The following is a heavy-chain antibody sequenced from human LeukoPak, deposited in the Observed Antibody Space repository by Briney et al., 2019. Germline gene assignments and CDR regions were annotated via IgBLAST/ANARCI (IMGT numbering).Heavy chain of an antibody. CDR1: DVSISSSGYF. Sequence: SETLSLTCTVSDVSISSSGYFWGWIRQPPGMGLESIGNISYSGTTYFNPSLKSRVTIYVDTSKNQFSLKLSSVTAADTAVYYCVRRLYGSDNYQIDYWGQGTLVTVSS. J-gene: IGHJ4*02. CDR3: VRRLYGSDNYQIDY. D-gene: IGHD3-10*01. V-gene: IGHV4-39*01. CDR2: ISYSGTT.